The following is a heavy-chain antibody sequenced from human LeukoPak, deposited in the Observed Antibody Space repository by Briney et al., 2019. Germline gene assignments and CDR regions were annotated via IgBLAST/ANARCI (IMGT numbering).Heavy chain of an antibody. Sequence: PSETLSLTCTISGDSISDYYWNWIRQPPGKGLEWIGYIYYSGSTNYNPSLKSRVTISVDTSKNQFSLKLSSVTAADTAVYYCARARQYSFDYWGQGTLVTVSS. CDR3: ARARQYSFDY. J-gene: IGHJ4*02. CDR1: GDSISDYY. D-gene: IGHD2/OR15-2a*01. CDR2: IYYSGST. V-gene: IGHV4-59*01.